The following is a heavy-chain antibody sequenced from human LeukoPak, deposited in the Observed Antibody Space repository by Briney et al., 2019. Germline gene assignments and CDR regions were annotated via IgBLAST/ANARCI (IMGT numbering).Heavy chain of an antibody. CDR2: INQHGSEQ. Sequence: GGSLRLSCAASGFTFSSYWMSWVRQAPGKGLEWVANINQHGSEQFYVDSVEGRFTISRDNAKNSLYLQMNSLRVEDTAAYFCARIYLRHFDFWAQGTLVTVSS. D-gene: IGHD3-3*01. J-gene: IGHJ4*02. CDR3: ARIYLRHFDF. CDR1: GFTFSSYW. V-gene: IGHV3-7*01.